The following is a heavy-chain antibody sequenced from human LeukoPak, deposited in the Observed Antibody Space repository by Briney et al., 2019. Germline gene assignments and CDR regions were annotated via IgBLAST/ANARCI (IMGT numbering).Heavy chain of an antibody. CDR3: AKGITPVRGDVVGTDY. D-gene: IGHD3-10*01. J-gene: IGHJ4*02. Sequence: GRSLRLSCTASGFTFSNYHMHWVRQAPGKGLEWVAVISYDGSNKYYADSVKGRFTISRDNSKNTLYLQMNSLRAEDTAVYYCAKGITPVRGDVVGTDYWGQGTLVTVSS. CDR2: ISYDGSNK. CDR1: GFTFSNYH. V-gene: IGHV3-30*18.